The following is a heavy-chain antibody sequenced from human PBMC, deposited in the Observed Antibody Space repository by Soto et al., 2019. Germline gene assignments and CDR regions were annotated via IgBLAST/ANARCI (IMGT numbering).Heavy chain of an antibody. CDR1: GGSISSYY. J-gene: IGHJ6*02. CDR3: ARGGGYSYGYASDYYYYGMDV. Sequence: PSETLSLTCTVSGGSISSYYWSWIRQPAGKGLEWIGRIYTSGSTDYNPSLKSRVTMSVDTSKNQFPLKLSSVTAADTAVYYCARGGGYSYGYASDYYYYGMDVWGQGTTVTVSS. V-gene: IGHV4-4*07. CDR2: IYTSGST. D-gene: IGHD5-18*01.